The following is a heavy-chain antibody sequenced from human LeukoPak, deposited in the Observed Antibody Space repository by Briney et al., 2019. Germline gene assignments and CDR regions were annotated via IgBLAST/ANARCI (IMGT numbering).Heavy chain of an antibody. J-gene: IGHJ4*02. D-gene: IGHD1-26*01. Sequence: LPGGSLRLSCAVSGFTFSNYAMSWVRQAPGKGLEWVSGIGGSGGSTYYADSVKGRFTNSRENSKNTLYLQMNSLRAEDTAVYYCARSSGSYPRDRVDHWGQGTLVTVSS. CDR3: ARSSGSYPRDRVDH. CDR2: IGGSGGST. CDR1: GFTFSNYA. V-gene: IGHV3-23*01.